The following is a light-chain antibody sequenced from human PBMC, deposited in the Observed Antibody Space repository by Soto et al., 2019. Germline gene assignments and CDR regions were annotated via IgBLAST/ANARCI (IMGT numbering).Light chain of an antibody. V-gene: IGKV4-1*01. CDR1: QSVLYSSNNKNY. J-gene: IGKJ4*01. CDR2: WAS. CDR3: QQYYSTPLT. Sequence: DIVMTQSPDCLAVSLGERATINCKSGQSVLYSSNNKNYLVWYQQKPGQPPKLLIYWASTRESGVPDRFSGSGSGTDFTLTISSLQAEDVAVYYCQQYYSTPLTFGGGTRVEIK.